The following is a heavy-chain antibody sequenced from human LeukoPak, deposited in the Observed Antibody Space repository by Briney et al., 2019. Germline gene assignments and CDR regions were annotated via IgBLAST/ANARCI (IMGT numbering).Heavy chain of an antibody. Sequence: SETLSLTCIVSGGSISTSSYYWIRQPPGKGLEWIGSIYYRGSTSYNPSLKSRVTISVDTSKNQFSLKLSSVTAADTAVYYCARDTDRGMDVWGQGTTVTVSS. J-gene: IGHJ6*02. CDR1: GGSISTSSYY. CDR3: ARDTDRGMDV. D-gene: IGHD4-11*01. V-gene: IGHV4-39*07. CDR2: IYYRGST.